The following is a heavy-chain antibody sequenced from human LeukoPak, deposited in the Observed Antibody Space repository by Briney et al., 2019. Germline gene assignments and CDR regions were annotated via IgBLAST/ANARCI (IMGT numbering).Heavy chain of an antibody. Sequence: SETLSLTCTVSGGSISSYYWSWIRQPPGKGLEWIGYIHYSGSTNYNPSLKSRVTISVDTSKNQFSLKLSPVTAADTAVYYCARGRRFLEDYWGQGTLVTVSS. D-gene: IGHD3-3*01. CDR3: ARGRRFLEDY. CDR2: IHYSGST. J-gene: IGHJ4*02. V-gene: IGHV4-59*01. CDR1: GGSISSYY.